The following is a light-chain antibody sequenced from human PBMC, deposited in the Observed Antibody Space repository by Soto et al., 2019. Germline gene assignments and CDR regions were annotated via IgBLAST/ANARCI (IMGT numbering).Light chain of an antibody. CDR1: QTVSSNY. CDR2: DAS. J-gene: IGKJ4*01. V-gene: IGKV3D-20*01. Sequence: EVVLTQSPATLSLSPGERATLSCGASQTVSSNYLAWYQQKPGLAPRLLIYDASTKATGIPDRLRGSGSATEFTLTISRLEPEDVVVYYCQQYGDSPRGTFGGGTKVEIK. CDR3: QQYGDSPRGT.